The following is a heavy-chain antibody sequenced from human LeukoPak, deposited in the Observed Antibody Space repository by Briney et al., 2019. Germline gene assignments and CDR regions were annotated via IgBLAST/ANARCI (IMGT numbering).Heavy chain of an antibody. J-gene: IGHJ3*02. CDR3: ARLPTQYIVATRGAFDI. CDR2: IYYSGST. V-gene: IGHV4-59*08. Sequence: PSETLSLTCTVSGGSISSYYWSWIRQPPGKGLEWIGYIYYSGSTNYNPSLESRVTISVDTSKNQFSLKLSSVTAADTAVYYCARLPTQYIVATRGAFDIWGQGTMVTVSS. D-gene: IGHD5-12*01. CDR1: GGSISSYY.